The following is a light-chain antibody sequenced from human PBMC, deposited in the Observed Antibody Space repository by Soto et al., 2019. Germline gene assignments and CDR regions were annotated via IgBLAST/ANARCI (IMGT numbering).Light chain of an antibody. V-gene: IGKV1-39*01. CDR3: QQSYSTPPWT. J-gene: IGKJ1*01. CDR1: QSISRY. CDR2: VAS. Sequence: DIQMTQSPSSLSASVGDRVTITCRASQSISRYLNWYQQKPGKAPKLLIYVASSLQSGVPSRFSDSGSGTDFTLTISSLQPEDFGNYYCQQSYSTPPWTFGQGTKVEIK.